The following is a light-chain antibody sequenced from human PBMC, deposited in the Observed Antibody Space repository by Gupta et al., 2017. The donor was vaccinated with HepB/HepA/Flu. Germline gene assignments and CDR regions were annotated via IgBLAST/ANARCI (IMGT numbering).Light chain of an antibody. V-gene: IGKV3-15*01. CDR3: QQDHNCPST. CDR1: QSISYK. Sequence: EIVTTQSPATLSVSPGEIATLSCRASQSISYKLAWYQQKPGQAPRLLISAASTRATGVPVRFSSSGSGTXFTLTIXSLQPEDFAVFYCQQDHNCPSTFGXGTKVEIK. CDR2: AAS. J-gene: IGKJ1*01.